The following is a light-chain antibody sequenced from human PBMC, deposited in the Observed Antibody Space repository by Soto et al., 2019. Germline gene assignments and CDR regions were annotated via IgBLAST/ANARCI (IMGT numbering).Light chain of an antibody. CDR3: HLYGNSLYT. Sequence: VVLTQSPGTLSLSPGDTVTLSCRASQSVSGTYLAWYQQKPSQAPRLLIYGASSRATGIPDRFSGSGSGTDFTLTINRLEPEDFAVYYCHLYGNSLYTFGQGTKLEIK. CDR1: QSVSGTY. CDR2: GAS. V-gene: IGKV3-20*01. J-gene: IGKJ2*01.